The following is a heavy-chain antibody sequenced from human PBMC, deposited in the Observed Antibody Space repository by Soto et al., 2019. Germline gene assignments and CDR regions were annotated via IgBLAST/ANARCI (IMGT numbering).Heavy chain of an antibody. J-gene: IGHJ6*03. Sequence: QVQLQESGPGLVRPSEPLSLTCTVSGGSISSDYWSWIRQPPGKGLEWIGCVHYSGSTDYNPSLNSRVTISVDTSKNQFSLRLSSVTTADTAVYFCARSTSRTGNYYYYMDVWGRGTTVTVS. CDR3: ARSTSRTGNYYYYMDV. D-gene: IGHD2-2*01. V-gene: IGHV4-59*01. CDR2: VHYSGST. CDR1: GGSISSDY.